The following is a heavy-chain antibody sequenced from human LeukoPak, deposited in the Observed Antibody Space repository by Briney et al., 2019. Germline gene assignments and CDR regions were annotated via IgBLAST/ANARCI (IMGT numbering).Heavy chain of an antibody. J-gene: IGHJ4*02. CDR2: ISGGGETR. Sequence: PGGSLRLSCAASGFTFSLYEMNWVRQAPVKGLEWVSYISGGGETRYYADSVKGRFTISRDNAKNSLYLQMNNLRAEDTAIYYCARDLDGGNSFDYWGQGTLVTVSS. D-gene: IGHD4-23*01. CDR1: GFTFSLYE. V-gene: IGHV3-48*03. CDR3: ARDLDGGNSFDY.